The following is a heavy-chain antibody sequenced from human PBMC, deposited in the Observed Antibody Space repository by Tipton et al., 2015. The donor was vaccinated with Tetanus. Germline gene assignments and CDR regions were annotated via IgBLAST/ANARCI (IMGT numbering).Heavy chain of an antibody. Sequence: SGFTFSSYGMHWVRQAPGKGLEWVAVISYDGSNKYYADSVKGRFTISRDNSKNTLYLQMNSLRAEDTAVYYCAKDLDYYDSSGWGDYWGQGTLVTVSS. D-gene: IGHD3-22*01. CDR2: ISYDGSNK. CDR1: GFTFSSYG. J-gene: IGHJ4*02. V-gene: IGHV3-30*18. CDR3: AKDLDYYDSSGWGDY.